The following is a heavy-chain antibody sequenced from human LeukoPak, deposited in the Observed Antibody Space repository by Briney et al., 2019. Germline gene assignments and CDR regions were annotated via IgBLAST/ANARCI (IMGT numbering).Heavy chain of an antibody. CDR3: ARRLVGTPDYFDY. D-gene: IGHD4-23*01. CDR1: GFTFSSYG. V-gene: IGHV3-7*01. CDR2: INQDGSDE. J-gene: IGHJ4*02. Sequence: GGSLRLSCAASGFTFSSYGMHWVRQASGKGLEWVANINQDGSDEYYVDSVKGRFTISRDNAKTSLYLQMSSLRAEDTAVYYCARRLVGTPDYFDYWGQGTLVTVSS.